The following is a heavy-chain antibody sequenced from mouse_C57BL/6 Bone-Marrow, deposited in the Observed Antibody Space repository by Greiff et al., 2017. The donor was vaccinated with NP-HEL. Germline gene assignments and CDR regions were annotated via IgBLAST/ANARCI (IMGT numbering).Heavy chain of an antibody. CDR1: GFTFSNYW. D-gene: IGHD2-1*01. V-gene: IGHV6-3*01. CDR3: TVYQGFAY. Sequence: EVHLVESGGGLVQPGGSMKLSCVASGFTFSNYWMNWVRQSPEKGLEWVAQIRLKSDNYATNYAESVKGRFTISRDDSKSSVYLQMNNLRAEDTGIYYCTVYQGFAYWGQGTLVTVSA. CDR2: IRLKSDNYAT. J-gene: IGHJ3*01.